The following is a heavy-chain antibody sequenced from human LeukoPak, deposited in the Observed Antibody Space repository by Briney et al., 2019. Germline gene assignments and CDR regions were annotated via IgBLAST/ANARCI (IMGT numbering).Heavy chain of an antibody. CDR1: GYTFTDYY. J-gene: IGHJ3*02. V-gene: IGHV1-69-2*01. CDR3: ATPPSHADAFDI. CDR2: VDPEDDET. Sequence: ASVKVSCKVSGYTFTDYYMHWVQQAPGKGLEWMGLVDPEDDETIYAEKFQGKVTITEDTSTDTAYMELSSLRSEDTAVYYCATPPSHADAFDIWGQGTMVSLSS. D-gene: IGHD6-6*01.